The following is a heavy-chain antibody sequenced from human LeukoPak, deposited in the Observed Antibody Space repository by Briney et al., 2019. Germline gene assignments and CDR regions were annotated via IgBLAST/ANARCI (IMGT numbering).Heavy chain of an antibody. CDR2: ISGSGDTT. V-gene: IGHV3-23*01. Sequence: GGSLRLSCEASGLIFRSFVMSWVRQVPGKGLDWVSGISGSGDTTYYADSVKGRFTISRDDSKNTLYLQMNSLRAEDTAVYYCAKDSSGYYFGLPGDAFDIWGQGTMVTVSS. CDR1: GLIFRSFV. D-gene: IGHD3-22*01. J-gene: IGHJ3*02. CDR3: AKDSSGYYFGLPGDAFDI.